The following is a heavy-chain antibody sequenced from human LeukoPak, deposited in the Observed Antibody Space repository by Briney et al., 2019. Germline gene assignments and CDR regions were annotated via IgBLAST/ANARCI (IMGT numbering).Heavy chain of an antibody. J-gene: IGHJ5*02. Sequence: PGGSLRLSCAASGFTFDDYAMHWVRQAPGKGLEWVSLISGDGGSTYYADSVKGRFTISRDNAKKSLFLQMNSLRAEDTAVYYCARDASLYCAGDTCYWAFDRWGQGTLVTVS. CDR2: ISGDGGST. CDR1: GFTFDDYA. V-gene: IGHV3-43*02. CDR3: ARDASLYCAGDTCYWAFDR. D-gene: IGHD2-21*02.